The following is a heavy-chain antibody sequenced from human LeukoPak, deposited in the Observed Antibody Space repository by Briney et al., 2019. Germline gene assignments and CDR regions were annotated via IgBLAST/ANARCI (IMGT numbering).Heavy chain of an antibody. CDR1: GFTFSSYE. Sequence: SGGSLRLSCAASGFTFSSYEMKLVRQAPGEGLQWVSYISSSGSSIYYADSVKGRFTISRDNAKNSLYLQMNSLRAEDTAVYYCARGTPVSVWGQGTLVTVSS. J-gene: IGHJ4*02. CDR2: ISSSGSSI. CDR3: ARGTPVSV. D-gene: IGHD1-14*01. V-gene: IGHV3-48*03.